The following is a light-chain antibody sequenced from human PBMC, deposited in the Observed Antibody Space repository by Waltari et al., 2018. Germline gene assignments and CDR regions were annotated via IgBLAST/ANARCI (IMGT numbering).Light chain of an antibody. CDR1: TSDVGGYNY. CDR3: SSYTGSSTI. Sequence: QSARPQPAPVSGSPGQSTTISCTGTTSDVGGYNYVSWYQQPPGKAPKPMIYEVSNRPSGVSNRFSGSKSGNTASLTISGLQAEDEADYYCSSYTGSSTIFGTGTKVTVL. V-gene: IGLV2-14*01. CDR2: EVS. J-gene: IGLJ1*01.